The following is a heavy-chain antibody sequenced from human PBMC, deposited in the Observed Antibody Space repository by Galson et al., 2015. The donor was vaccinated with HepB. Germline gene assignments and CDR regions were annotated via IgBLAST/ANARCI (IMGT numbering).Heavy chain of an antibody. Sequence: SLRLSCAASGFSFSSYSMNWVRQAPGKGLEWVSSISSGGSDTYYADSLKGRFTISRDNAKNSLFLQMNSLRAEDTAVYYCARDFMVRGVPNYWGQGTLVTVSS. D-gene: IGHD3-10*01. CDR1: GFSFSSYS. CDR2: ISSGGSDT. CDR3: ARDFMVRGVPNY. V-gene: IGHV3-21*01. J-gene: IGHJ4*02.